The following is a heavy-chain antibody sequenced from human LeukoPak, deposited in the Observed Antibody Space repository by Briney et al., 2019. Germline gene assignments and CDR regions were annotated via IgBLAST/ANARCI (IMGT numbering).Heavy chain of an antibody. D-gene: IGHD3-9*01. V-gene: IGHV3-15*01. J-gene: IGHJ4*02. CDR3: TGELRYFDWLLK. CDR1: GFTFSNAW. Sequence: GGFLRLSCAASGFTFSNAWMSWVRQAPGKGVEWVGRIKSKTDGGTTDYAAPVKGRFTISRDDSKNTLYLQMNSLKTEDTAVYYCTGELRYFDWLLKWGQGTLVTVSS. CDR2: IKSKTDGGTT.